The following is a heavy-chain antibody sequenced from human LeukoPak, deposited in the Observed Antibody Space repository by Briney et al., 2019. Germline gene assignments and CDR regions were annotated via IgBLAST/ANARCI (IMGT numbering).Heavy chain of an antibody. CDR3: ASGLGFCSGSDCTNLVKDYYYGMNV. Sequence: ASVKVSCKASGYTFTSYAMHWVRQAPGQRLEWMGWSSAGNGNTKYSQEFQGRVTITRDTSASTAYMELSSLRSEDTAVYYCASGLGFCSGSDCTNLVKDYYYGMNVWGQGTTVTVSS. V-gene: IGHV1-3*02. CDR2: SSAGNGNT. CDR1: GYTFTSYA. J-gene: IGHJ6*02. D-gene: IGHD2-15*01.